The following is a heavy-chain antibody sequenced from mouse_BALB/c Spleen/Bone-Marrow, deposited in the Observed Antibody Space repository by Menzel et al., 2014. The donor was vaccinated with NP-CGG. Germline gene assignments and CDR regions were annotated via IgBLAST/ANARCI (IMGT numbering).Heavy chain of an antibody. J-gene: IGHJ3*01. D-gene: IGHD1-2*01. CDR3: TSLRLPY. Sequence: KQSGSELVRPGASVKLSCKASGYTFTSYWMHWVKQRPGQGLEWIGNIYPGSGSPNYDEKFKSKATLTVDTSSSTAYMQLSSLTSEDSAVYYCTSLRLPYWGQGTLVTVSA. CDR1: GYTFTSYW. V-gene: IGHV1S22*01. CDR2: IYPGSGSP.